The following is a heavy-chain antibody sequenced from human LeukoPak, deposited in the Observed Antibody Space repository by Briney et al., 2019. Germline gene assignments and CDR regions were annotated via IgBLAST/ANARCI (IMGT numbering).Heavy chain of an antibody. Sequence: SETLSLTCTVSGGSISSYYWSWIRQPPGKGLEWIGYIYYGDTNYNPSFKSRVTILVDTSKNHFSLKLTSVTAADTAVYYCARATNWSESGMDVWGQGTTVTVFS. CDR2: IYYGDT. D-gene: IGHD1-1*01. CDR1: GGSISSYY. V-gene: IGHV4-59*01. J-gene: IGHJ6*02. CDR3: ARATNWSESGMDV.